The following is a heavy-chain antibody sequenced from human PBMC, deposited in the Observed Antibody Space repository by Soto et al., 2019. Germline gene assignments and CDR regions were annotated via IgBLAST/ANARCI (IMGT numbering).Heavy chain of an antibody. CDR3: ARDKPRSGYEKFDY. Sequence: EVQLVESGGGLVQPGGSLRLSCAASGFTFSSYSMNWVRQAPGKGREWVSYINSGSSTIYYADSVKGRFTISRDNAKNSLYLQLNSLRAEDTAVYYCARDKPRSGYEKFDYWGQGTLVTVSS. CDR1: GFTFSSYS. J-gene: IGHJ4*02. CDR2: INSGSSTI. D-gene: IGHD3-3*01. V-gene: IGHV3-48*01.